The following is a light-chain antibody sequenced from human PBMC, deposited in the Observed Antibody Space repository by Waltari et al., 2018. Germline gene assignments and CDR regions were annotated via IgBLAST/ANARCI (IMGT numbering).Light chain of an antibody. CDR2: WAS. CDR1: QSVLYSSNNKNY. CDR3: QQYYSTLLT. Sequence: DIVMTQSPDSLAVSLGERATINCKSSQSVLYSSNNKNYLAWYQQKPGQPPKLLIYWASTRESWVPDRFSGSGSGTDFTLTISSLQAEDVAVYYCQQYYSTLLTFGPGTKVDIK. V-gene: IGKV4-1*01. J-gene: IGKJ3*01.